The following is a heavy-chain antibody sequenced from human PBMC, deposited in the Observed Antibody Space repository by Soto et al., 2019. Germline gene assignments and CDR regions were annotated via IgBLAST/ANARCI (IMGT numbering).Heavy chain of an antibody. CDR2: ISAYNGNT. CDR3: AKEEGKTLDIVATSGLNYYYGMDV. CDR1: GYTFTSYD. Sequence: GASVKVSCKASGYTFTSYDISWVRQAPGQGLEWMGWISAYNGNTNYAQKLQGRVTMTTDTSTSTAYMELRSLRSDDTAVYYCAKEEGKTLDIVATSGLNYYYGMDVWGQGTTVTVSS. D-gene: IGHD5-12*01. J-gene: IGHJ6*02. V-gene: IGHV1-18*01.